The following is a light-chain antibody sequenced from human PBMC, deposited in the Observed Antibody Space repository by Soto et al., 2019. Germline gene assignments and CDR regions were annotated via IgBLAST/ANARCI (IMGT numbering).Light chain of an antibody. CDR2: SNN. CDR1: SSNIGSNS. V-gene: IGLV1-44*01. CDR3: ATWDDSLSGRHVV. J-gene: IGLJ2*01. Sequence: QSVLTQPPSASGTPGQRVTISCSGSSSNIGSNSVHWYQQLPGTAPKLLIYSNNQRPSGLPDRFSGSKSGTSASLGISGLQSEDEADYYCATWDDSLSGRHVVFGGGTKLTVL.